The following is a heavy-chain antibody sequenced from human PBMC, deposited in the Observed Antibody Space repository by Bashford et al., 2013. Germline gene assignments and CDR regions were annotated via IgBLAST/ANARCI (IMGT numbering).Heavy chain of an antibody. D-gene: IGHD5-12*01. CDR2: ISAYYGNT. Sequence: ASVKVSCKASGYTFIDYFMHWVRQAPGQGLEWMGWISAYYGNTNYAQKFQGRVTMTTDTSTSTAYMELRSLRSDDTAVYYCARESYRVATSYYYYGMDVWGQGTTVTVSS. CDR1: GYTFIDYF. J-gene: IGHJ6*02. CDR3: ARESYRVATSYYYYGMDV. V-gene: IGHV1-18*04.